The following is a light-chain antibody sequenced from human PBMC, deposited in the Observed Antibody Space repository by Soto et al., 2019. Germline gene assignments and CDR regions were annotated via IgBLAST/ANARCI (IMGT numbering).Light chain of an antibody. Sequence: DIVMTQSPDSLAVSLGERATINCKSSQSILSSSNNKNYLAWYQQKPGQPPKLLIYWASTRESGVPDRFTGSGSGIDFTLNISSLRAEDVAVYFCQQYYRGRKCGQGTKVEIK. CDR3: QQYYRGRK. V-gene: IGKV4-1*01. CDR1: QSILSSSNNKNY. J-gene: IGKJ1*01. CDR2: WAS.